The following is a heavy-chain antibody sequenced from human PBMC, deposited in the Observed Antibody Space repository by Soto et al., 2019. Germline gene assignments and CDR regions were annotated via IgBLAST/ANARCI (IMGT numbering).Heavy chain of an antibody. V-gene: IGHV3-23*01. CDR3: GRDRCNASGALDV. CDR2: ITGSGGST. J-gene: IGHJ6*02. CDR1: GFALSTCA. D-gene: IGHD2-8*01. Sequence: GGSLRLSCVASGFALSTCAMSWVRQAPGKGLEWVSGITGSGGSTYYADSVKGRFTISRDNSKSTVSLHMNSLRAEDTAVYYCGRDRCNASGALDVWGQGTTVTVSS.